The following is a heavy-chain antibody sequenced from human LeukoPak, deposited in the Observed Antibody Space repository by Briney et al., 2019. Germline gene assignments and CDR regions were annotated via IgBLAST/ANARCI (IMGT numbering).Heavy chain of an antibody. J-gene: IGHJ4*02. CDR3: ARSNLGVEMASDY. D-gene: IGHD5-24*01. CDR1: GFTVSSNY. CDR2: IYSGGST. Sequence: GGSLRLSCAASGFTVSSNYMSWVRQAPGKGLEWVSVIYSGGSTCYADSVKGRFTISRDNSKNTLYLQMNSLRAEDTAVYYCARSNLGVEMASDYWGQGTLVTVSS. V-gene: IGHV3-53*01.